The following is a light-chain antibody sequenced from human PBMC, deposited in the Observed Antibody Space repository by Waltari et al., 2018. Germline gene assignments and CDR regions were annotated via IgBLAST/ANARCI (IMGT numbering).Light chain of an antibody. CDR1: SSDVGGYDY. CDR3: CSYAGTYTYVL. CDR2: EVT. Sequence: QSALTQPRSVSGSPGQSVTISCTGTSSDVGGYDYVSWYRHHPGKAPQVTHYEVTKRHSGVRDRFAGSRSGNTSSLTISGLQADDEATYYCCSYAGTYTYVLFGGGTKLTVL. J-gene: IGLJ2*01. V-gene: IGLV2-11*01.